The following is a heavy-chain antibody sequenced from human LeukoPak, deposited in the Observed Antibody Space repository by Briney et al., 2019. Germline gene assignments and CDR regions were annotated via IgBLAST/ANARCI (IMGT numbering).Heavy chain of an antibody. V-gene: IGHV3-30*02. Sequence: GGSLRLSCAASGFTFSSYGMQWVRQAPGKGLEWVAFIRYDGSNKYYEDSVKGRFTISRDNSKNTLYLQMNSLRAEDTAVYYCAKDHGDIVVVPAAIEWYYMDVWGKGTTVTVSS. CDR3: AKDHGDIVVVPAAIEWYYMDV. J-gene: IGHJ6*03. CDR1: GFTFSSYG. D-gene: IGHD2-2*01. CDR2: IRYDGSNK.